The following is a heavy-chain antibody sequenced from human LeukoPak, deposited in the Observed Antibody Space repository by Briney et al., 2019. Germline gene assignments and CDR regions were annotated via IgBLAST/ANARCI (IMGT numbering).Heavy chain of an antibody. CDR3: AKAAAAGTEFDY. D-gene: IGHD6-13*01. CDR1: GFTFSSYG. V-gene: IGHV3-30*18. Sequence: GGSLRLSCEASGFTFSSYGMHWVRQARGKGLEWVAVISYDGSNKYYADSVKGRFTISRDNSKNTLYLQMNSLRAEDTAVYYCAKAAAAGTEFDYWGQGTLVTVSS. J-gene: IGHJ4*02. CDR2: ISYDGSNK.